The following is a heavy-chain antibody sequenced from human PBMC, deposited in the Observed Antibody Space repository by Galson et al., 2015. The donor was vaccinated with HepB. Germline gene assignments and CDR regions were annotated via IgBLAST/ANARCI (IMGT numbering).Heavy chain of an antibody. V-gene: IGHV3-30-3*01. CDR1: GFTFTYYA. CDR2: ISSDGSNK. Sequence: SLRLSCAASGFTFTYYAMHWVRQAPGKGLEWVALISSDGSNKFYADSVKGRFTISRDKSKSTLYLQMNSLSAEDTAVYYCARDIVAKGDYWGQGTLVTVSS. CDR3: ARDIVAKGDY. J-gene: IGHJ4*02. D-gene: IGHD5-12*01.